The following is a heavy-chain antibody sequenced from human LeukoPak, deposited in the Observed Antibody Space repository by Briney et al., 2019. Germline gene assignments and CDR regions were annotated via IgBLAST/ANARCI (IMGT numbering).Heavy chain of an antibody. J-gene: IGHJ5*02. Sequence: PEASVKVSCKASGYTFTSYAISWVRQAPGQGLEWMGGIIPIFGTANYAQKFQGRVTITADESTSTAYMELSSLRSEDTAVYYCARAIGDYGDYVVSVPYNWFDPWGQGTLVTVSS. V-gene: IGHV1-69*13. D-gene: IGHD4-17*01. CDR2: IIPIFGTA. CDR3: ARAIGDYGDYVVSVPYNWFDP. CDR1: GYTFTSYA.